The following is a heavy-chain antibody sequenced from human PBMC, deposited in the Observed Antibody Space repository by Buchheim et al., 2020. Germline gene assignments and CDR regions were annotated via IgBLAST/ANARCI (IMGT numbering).Heavy chain of an antibody. J-gene: IGHJ4*02. V-gene: IGHV3-30*04. Sequence: QVQLVESGGGVVQPGRSLRLSCAASGFTFSSYAMHWVRQAPGKGLEWVAVISYDGSNKYYADSVKGRFTISRDNSKNRLYLQMNSLRAEDTAVYYCARDERQLGIDYWGQGTL. D-gene: IGHD6-6*01. CDR2: ISYDGSNK. CDR3: ARDERQLGIDY. CDR1: GFTFSSYA.